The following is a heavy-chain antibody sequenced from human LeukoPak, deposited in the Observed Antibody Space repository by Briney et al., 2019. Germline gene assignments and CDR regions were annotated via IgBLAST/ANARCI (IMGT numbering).Heavy chain of an antibody. Sequence: GGSLRLSCAASGFTFGSYSMNWVRQAPGKGLEWVSSISSSSGYIYYADSVKGRFTISRDNAKNSLYLQMNSLRAEDTAVYYCARVRYGGSGSYYEYFQHWGQGTLVTVSS. D-gene: IGHD3-10*01. V-gene: IGHV3-21*01. CDR1: GFTFGSYS. CDR3: ARVRYGGSGSYYEYFQH. CDR2: ISSSSGYI. J-gene: IGHJ1*01.